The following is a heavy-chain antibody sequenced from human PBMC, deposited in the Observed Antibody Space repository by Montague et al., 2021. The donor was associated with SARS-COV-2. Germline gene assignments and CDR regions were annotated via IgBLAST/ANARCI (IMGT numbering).Heavy chain of an antibody. CDR3: ARDPSRQPLLYPIGDYYYGMDV. D-gene: IGHD2-2*02. CDR2: ITHSGST. CDR1: TDSFSGYY. Sequence: SETLSLTCAVYTDSFSGYYWSWIRQSPGKGLEWIGEITHSGSTNHNPSLQSRVTISVDKSKKQVSLKLRSLTAADTAVYYCARDPSRQPLLYPIGDYYYGMDVWGQGTTVTVSS. J-gene: IGHJ6*02. V-gene: IGHV4-34*01.